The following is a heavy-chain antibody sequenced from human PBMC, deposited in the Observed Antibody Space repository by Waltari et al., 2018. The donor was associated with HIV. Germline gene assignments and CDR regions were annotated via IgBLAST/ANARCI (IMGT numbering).Heavy chain of an antibody. Sequence: QVHLVESGGGVVQPGRSLGLSCAASGFTFNSRGVHWVRQAPGKGLAWVAFISSKGNEAYYGQSVKGRFTISRDESTNTVYPQMNSLRADDTAIYYCAKESDAFDVWGQGTMVIVSS. J-gene: IGHJ3*01. CDR3: AKESDAFDV. CDR2: ISSKGNEA. CDR1: GFTFNSRG. V-gene: IGHV3-30*18.